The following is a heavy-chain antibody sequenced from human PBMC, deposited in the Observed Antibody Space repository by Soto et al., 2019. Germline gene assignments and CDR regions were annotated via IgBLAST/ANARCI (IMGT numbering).Heavy chain of an antibody. Sequence: PGGSLRLSCAVSGFTFSSYEMNWVRQAPGKGLEWVSYISSTGSTIHYAGSVQGRFTISRDNAKNSLNLQMNSLRAEDTAVYYCARVGNYYDRSGWDYYYGMDVWGPGTTVTVSS. CDR3: ARVGNYYDRSGWDYYYGMDV. CDR2: ISSTGSTI. V-gene: IGHV3-48*03. D-gene: IGHD3-22*01. J-gene: IGHJ6*02. CDR1: GFTFSSYE.